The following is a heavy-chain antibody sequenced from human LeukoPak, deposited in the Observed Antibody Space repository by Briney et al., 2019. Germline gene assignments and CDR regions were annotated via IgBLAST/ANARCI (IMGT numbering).Heavy chain of an antibody. CDR3: ARGGLLNPLPLFPLDY. J-gene: IGHJ4*02. Sequence: ASVKVSCKASGYTFTSYYMHWVRQAPGQGLEWMGIINPSGGSTSYAQKFQGGVTMTRDMSTSTVYMELSSLRSEDTAVYYCARGGLLNPLPLFPLDYWGQGTLVTVSS. V-gene: IGHV1-46*01. D-gene: IGHD1-26*01. CDR1: GYTFTSYY. CDR2: INPSGGST.